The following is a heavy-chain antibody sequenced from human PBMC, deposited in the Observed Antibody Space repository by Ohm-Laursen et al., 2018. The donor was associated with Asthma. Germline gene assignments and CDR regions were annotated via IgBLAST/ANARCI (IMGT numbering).Heavy chain of an antibody. Sequence: SLRLSCTASGFTFRGYGMHWVRQAPGKGLEWVAVIWYDGSNKYYADSVKGRFTISRDNSKNTLYLQMNSLRAEDTAVYYCARDRSYGLYYYYGMDVWGQGTTVTVSS. V-gene: IGHV3-33*08. CDR3: ARDRSYGLYYYYGMDV. CDR2: IWYDGSNK. D-gene: IGHD5-18*01. J-gene: IGHJ6*02. CDR1: GFTFRGYG.